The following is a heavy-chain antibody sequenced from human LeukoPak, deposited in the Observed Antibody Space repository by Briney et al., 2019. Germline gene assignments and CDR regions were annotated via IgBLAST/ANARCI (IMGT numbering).Heavy chain of an antibody. V-gene: IGHV1-69*04. CDR1: GGTFSSYA. D-gene: IGHD3-10*01. CDR3: ARDRSSGWYYMDV. Sequence: RRASVKVSCKASGGTFSSYAISWVRQAPGQGLEWMGRIIPILGIANYAQKFQGRVTITADKSTSTAYMELSSLRSEDTAVYYCARDRSSGWYYMDVWGKGTTVTVSS. J-gene: IGHJ6*03. CDR2: IIPILGIA.